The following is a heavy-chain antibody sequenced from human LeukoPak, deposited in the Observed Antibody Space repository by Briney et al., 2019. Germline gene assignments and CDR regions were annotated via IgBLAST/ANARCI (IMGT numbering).Heavy chain of an antibody. D-gene: IGHD3-10*01. CDR2: IRSDGINK. V-gene: IGHV3-30*02. CDR1: GFTFSYYG. Sequence: PGGSLRLSCAASGFTFSYYGMHWVRQAPGKGLEWVAFIRSDGINKYHADSVKGRFTISRDNSKNTLYLQMNSLRAEDTAVYYCAKLGKTENHYGSGRFSYYYYMDVWGKGTTVTISS. J-gene: IGHJ6*03. CDR3: AKLGKTENHYGSGRFSYYYYMDV.